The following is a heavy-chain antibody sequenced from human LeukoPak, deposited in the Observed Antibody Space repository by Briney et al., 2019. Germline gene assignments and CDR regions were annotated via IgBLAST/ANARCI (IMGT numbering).Heavy chain of an antibody. CDR3: ARASYSSGWPDAFDI. Sequence: GGSLRLSCAASGFTFSNYAMHWVRQAPGKGLEYVSAISSNGGNTYYANSVKGRFTISRDNSKNTLYLQMNSLRAEDTALYYCARASYSSGWPDAFDIWGQGTMVTVSS. CDR2: ISSNGGNT. V-gene: IGHV3-64*01. CDR1: GFTFSNYA. D-gene: IGHD6-19*01. J-gene: IGHJ3*02.